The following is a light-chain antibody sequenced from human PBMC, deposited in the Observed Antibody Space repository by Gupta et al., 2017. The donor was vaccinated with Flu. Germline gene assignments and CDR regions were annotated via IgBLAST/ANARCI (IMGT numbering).Light chain of an antibody. Sequence: DIQMTQSPSTLSASVGDRVTITCRASQSISNCLAWYQHKPGTAPKLLIYKASNLEIGVPSRFSGSGSGTEFTLTISSLQPDDFATYYCQQYNSYVTFGGGTKVEIK. J-gene: IGKJ4*01. CDR2: KAS. CDR1: QSISNC. V-gene: IGKV1-5*03. CDR3: QQYNSYVT.